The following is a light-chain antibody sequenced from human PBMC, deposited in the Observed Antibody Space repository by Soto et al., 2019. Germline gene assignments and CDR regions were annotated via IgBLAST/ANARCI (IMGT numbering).Light chain of an antibody. CDR2: EVS. V-gene: IGLV2-14*01. CDR3: SAYTSSSTLV. J-gene: IGLJ1*01. CDR1: SSDVGGYNY. Sequence: QSALTQPASVSGSPAQSITISCTGTSSDVGGYNYVSWYQQHPGKAPKLMIYEVSNRPSGVSYRFSGSKSGNTASMTISGLQAENESDYYCSAYTSSSTLVFGTGIKVTVL.